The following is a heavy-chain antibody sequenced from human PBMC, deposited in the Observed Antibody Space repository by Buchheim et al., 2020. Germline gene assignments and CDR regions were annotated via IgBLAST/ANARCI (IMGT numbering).Heavy chain of an antibody. V-gene: IGHV3-21*01. J-gene: IGHJ3*02. Sequence: EVQLVESGGGLVKPGGSLRLSCAASGFTFSSYSMNWVRQAPGKGLEWVSSISSSSSYIYYADSVKGRFTISRDNAKNSLYLQMNSLRAEDTAVYYCAVLGVVIRTERRHAFDIWGQGT. CDR2: ISSSSSYI. D-gene: IGHD3-3*01. CDR1: GFTFSSYS. CDR3: AVLGVVIRTERRHAFDI.